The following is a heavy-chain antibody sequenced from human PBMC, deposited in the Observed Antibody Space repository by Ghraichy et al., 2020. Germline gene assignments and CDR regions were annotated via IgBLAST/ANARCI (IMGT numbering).Heavy chain of an antibody. CDR2: INSDGSST. V-gene: IGHV3-74*01. Sequence: GGSLRLSCAASGFTFSSSWMHWVRQAPGKGLVWVSRINSDGSSTSYADSVKGRFTISRDNAKNTLYLQMNSLRAEDTAVYYCAREGSGRSLDYWGQGTLVTVSS. J-gene: IGHJ4*02. CDR3: AREGSGRSLDY. D-gene: IGHD3-10*01. CDR1: GFTFSSSW.